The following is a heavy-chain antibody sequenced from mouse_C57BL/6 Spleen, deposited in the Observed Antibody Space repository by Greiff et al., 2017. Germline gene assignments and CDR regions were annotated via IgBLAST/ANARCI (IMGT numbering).Heavy chain of an antibody. Sequence: QVQLQQSGAELVKPGASVKISCKASGYAFSSYWLNWVKQRPGKGLEWIGQIYPGDGDTNYNGKFKGKATLTADQSSSTAYMQLSSLTSEDSAVYFCARSGQTGYYFDYWGQGTTRTVSS. CDR1: GYAFSSYW. CDR3: ARSGQTGYYFDY. CDR2: IYPGDGDT. V-gene: IGHV1-80*01. J-gene: IGHJ2*01. D-gene: IGHD4-1*01.